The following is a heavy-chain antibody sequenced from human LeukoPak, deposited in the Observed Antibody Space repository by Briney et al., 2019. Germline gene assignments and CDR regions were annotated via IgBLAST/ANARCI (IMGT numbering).Heavy chain of an antibody. V-gene: IGHV4-4*02. CDR3: ARDLIVPDAMTGSGSYSTDY. D-gene: IGHD3-10*01. CDR2: IYRSGST. Sequence: PSETLSLTCAVSRGSISSNTWWSWVRQPPGKGLEWIGEIYRSGSTHYNPSLKSRVTISVDKTKNQFSLKLTSVTAADTAVYYCARDLIVPDAMTGSGSYSTDYWGQGTLATVSS. J-gene: IGHJ4*02. CDR1: RGSISSNTW.